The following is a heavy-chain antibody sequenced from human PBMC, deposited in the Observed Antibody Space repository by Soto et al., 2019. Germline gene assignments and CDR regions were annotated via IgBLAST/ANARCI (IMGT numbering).Heavy chain of an antibody. CDR1: GFTFSSYW. J-gene: IGHJ6*02. CDR3: AREGLLQDYDFWSGYYLPYYYGMDV. Sequence: QPGGSLRLSCAASGFTFSSYWMSWVRQAPGKGLEWVANIKQDGSEKYYVDSVKGRFTISRDNAKNSLYLQMNSLRAEDTAVYYCAREGLLQDYDFWSGYYLPYYYGMDVWGQGTTVTVSS. V-gene: IGHV3-7*01. CDR2: IKQDGSEK. D-gene: IGHD3-3*01.